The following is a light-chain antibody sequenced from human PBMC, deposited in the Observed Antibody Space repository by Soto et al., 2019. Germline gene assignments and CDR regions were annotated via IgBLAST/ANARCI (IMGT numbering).Light chain of an antibody. CDR2: EGS. CDR1: SSDVGSYNL. J-gene: IGLJ1*01. V-gene: IGLV2-23*01. Sequence: QCLLAQAASVSGSPGQSITISCTGTSSDVGSYNLVSWYQQHPGKAPELMIYEGSKRPSGVSNRFSGYNSGNTASLTISGLQAEDEADYYCCSYVGSDYVFGTGTKVTVL. CDR3: CSYVGSDYV.